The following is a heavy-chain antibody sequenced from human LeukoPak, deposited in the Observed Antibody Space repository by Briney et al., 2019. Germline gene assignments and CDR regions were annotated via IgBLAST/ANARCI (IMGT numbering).Heavy chain of an antibody. V-gene: IGHV4-39*07. Sequence: SETLSLTCTVSGGSINSSRYYWSWIRQPAGKGLEWIGSIYYTGSTYYNPSLKSRVTMSMDTSKNQFSLKLSSVTAADTAVYFCARYSFSSLNPGLDYWGQGTLVTVSS. CDR2: IYYTGST. J-gene: IGHJ4*02. D-gene: IGHD6-6*01. CDR1: GGSINSSRYY. CDR3: ARYSFSSLNPGLDY.